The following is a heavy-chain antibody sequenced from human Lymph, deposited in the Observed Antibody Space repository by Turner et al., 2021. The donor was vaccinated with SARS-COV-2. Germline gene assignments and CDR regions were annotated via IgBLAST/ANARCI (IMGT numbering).Heavy chain of an antibody. V-gene: IGHV3-30*04. Sequence: QVQLVYSGGGVVQPGRSLRLSCSASGFTFSSYAMHWVRQAPGKGLEWVAVITYDGSNKYYTDSVKGRFTISRDNSKNTLDLQMHSLRAEDTAVFYCGRPDSGSYSAYFDYWGQGTLVTVSS. J-gene: IGHJ4*02. D-gene: IGHD1-26*01. CDR3: GRPDSGSYSAYFDY. CDR1: GFTFSSYA. CDR2: ITYDGSNK.